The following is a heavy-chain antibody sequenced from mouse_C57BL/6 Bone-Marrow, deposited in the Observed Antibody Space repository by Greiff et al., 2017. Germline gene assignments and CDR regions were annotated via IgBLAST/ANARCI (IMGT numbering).Heavy chain of an antibody. CDR2: IRSKSNNYAT. CDR3: VRHEYDGYPAWFAY. J-gene: IGHJ3*01. CDR1: GFSFNTYA. D-gene: IGHD2-3*01. Sequence: EVMLVESGGGLVQPKGSLKLSCAASGFSFNTYAMNWVRQAPGKGLEWVARIRSKSNNYATYYADSVKDRFTISRDDSESMLYLQMNNLKTEDTAMYYCVRHEYDGYPAWFAYWGQGTLVTVSA. V-gene: IGHV10-1*01.